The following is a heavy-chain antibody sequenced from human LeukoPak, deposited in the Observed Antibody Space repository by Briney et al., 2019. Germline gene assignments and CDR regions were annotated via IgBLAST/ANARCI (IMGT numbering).Heavy chain of an antibody. J-gene: IGHJ4*02. CDR1: GFTFSSCG. CDR2: IWYDGSNK. D-gene: IGHD2/OR15-2a*01. CDR3: AREGPRGNSQFDY. V-gene: IGHV3-33*01. Sequence: GGSLRLSSAVSGFTFSSCGMHWVRQAPGKGLEWIALIWYDGSNKYYADSVKGRLTISRDNSKNTLYLQMNSLRAEDTAVYYCAREGPRGNSQFDYWGQGTLVTVSS.